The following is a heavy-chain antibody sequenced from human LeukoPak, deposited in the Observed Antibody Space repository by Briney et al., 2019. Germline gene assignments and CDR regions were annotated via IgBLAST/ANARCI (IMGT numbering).Heavy chain of an antibody. D-gene: IGHD1-1*01. J-gene: IGHJ4*02. CDR2: INPNSGGT. Sequence: ASVKVSCKASGYTFSGYFIQWVRHAPGQGLEWMGWINPNSGGTSYAQKFQGRVTMTRDMSISTVYMELSRLRSDDTAVYYCARDYELGTPGSAYEFFDYWGQGTLVTVPS. CDR1: GYTFSGYF. CDR3: ARDYELGTPGSAYEFFDY. V-gene: IGHV1-2*02.